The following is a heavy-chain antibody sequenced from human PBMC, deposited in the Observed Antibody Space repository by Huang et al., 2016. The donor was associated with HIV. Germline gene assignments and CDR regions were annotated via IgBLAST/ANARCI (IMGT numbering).Heavy chain of an antibody. V-gene: IGHV4-34*02. CDR2: INDSGYG. J-gene: IGHJ2*01. CDR3: ARVKWFQARSWNFDL. D-gene: IGHD3-22*01. CDR1: GGSVSGYY. Sequence: QVQLQQWGAGVLKPSETVSLTCGVNGGSVSGYYWNWIRQPPGQGLEWLGEINDSGYGNYNPARKSRVSRSVAASKNQVSLKVTSVTAADSAVYYCARVKWFQARSWNFDLWGRGTLVTVSS.